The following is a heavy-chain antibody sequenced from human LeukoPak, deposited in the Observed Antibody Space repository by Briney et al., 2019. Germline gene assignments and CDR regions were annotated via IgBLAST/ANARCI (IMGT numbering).Heavy chain of an antibody. J-gene: IGHJ4*02. V-gene: IGHV4-39*07. Sequence: SETLSLTCTVSGGSISSSSYYWGWIRQPPGKGLEWIGSIYYSGSTYYNPSLKSRVTISVDTSKNQFSLKLSSVTAADTAVYYCARDSTVTLGGFFDYWGQGTLVTVSS. CDR2: IYYSGST. CDR1: GGSISSSSYY. CDR3: ARDSTVTLGGFFDY. D-gene: IGHD4-17*01.